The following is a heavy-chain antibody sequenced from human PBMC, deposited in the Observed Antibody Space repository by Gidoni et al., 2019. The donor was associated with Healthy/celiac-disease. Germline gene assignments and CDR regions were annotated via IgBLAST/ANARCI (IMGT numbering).Heavy chain of an antibody. V-gene: IGHV1-2*02. CDR1: GHTFTGYE. CDR2: INPNSGGT. Sequence: QLQLVQSGAEVKKPGASVKVSCKASGHTFTGYEMHWVRQAPGRGLEWRGWINPNSGGTNYAQKFQGRVTMTRDTSISTAYMELSRLRSDDTAVYYCARDRNHLGQWLAPGVLDYWGQGTLVTVSS. J-gene: IGHJ4*02. D-gene: IGHD6-19*01. CDR3: ARDRNHLGQWLAPGVLDY.